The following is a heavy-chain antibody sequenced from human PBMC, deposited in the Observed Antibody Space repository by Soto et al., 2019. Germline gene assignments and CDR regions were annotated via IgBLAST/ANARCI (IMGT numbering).Heavy chain of an antibody. V-gene: IGHV2-26*01. J-gene: IGHJ4*02. CDR2: IFSNDEK. CDR1: GFSLSNNRMG. CDR3: SRSSYNYDSSGFGYFFYY. Sequence: QVTLKESGPVLVKPTETLTLTCTVSGFSLSNNRMGVSWIRQPPGKALEWLAHIFSNDEKSYSTSLKSRLTISKDTSKSQVVLTMTNMDPVDTGTYYCSRSSYNYDSSGFGYFFYYWGQGTLVTVSS. D-gene: IGHD3-22*01.